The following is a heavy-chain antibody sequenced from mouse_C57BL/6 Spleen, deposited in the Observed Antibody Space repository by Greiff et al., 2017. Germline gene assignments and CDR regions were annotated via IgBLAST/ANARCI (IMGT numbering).Heavy chain of an antibody. Sequence: EVQLPQSGPVLVKPGASVKMSCKASGYTFTDSYMNWVKQSHGKSLEWIGVINPYNGGTSSNQKFKGKATLTVDKSSSTAYMELNSLTSEDSAVYYCARRSYDYVEYYFDYWGKGNTLTVSS. V-gene: IGHV1-19*01. CDR3: ARRSYDYVEYYFDY. J-gene: IGHJ2*01. CDR2: INPYNGGT. CDR1: GYTFTDSY. D-gene: IGHD2-4*01.